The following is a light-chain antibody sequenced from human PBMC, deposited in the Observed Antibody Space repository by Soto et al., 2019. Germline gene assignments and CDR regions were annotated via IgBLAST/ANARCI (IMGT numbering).Light chain of an antibody. Sequence: DIVMTQSPDSLAVSLGERATINCKSSQSVLYNSNNKNYLAWYQQKPGQPPKLRIYLASTQESGVPARFNGSGSETEFTLTISSLQADDVAVYDCQQYYNPPLFTFVPGTKVEIK. CDR1: QSVLYNSNNKNY. CDR2: LAS. J-gene: IGKJ3*01. CDR3: QQYYNPPLFT. V-gene: IGKV4-1*01.